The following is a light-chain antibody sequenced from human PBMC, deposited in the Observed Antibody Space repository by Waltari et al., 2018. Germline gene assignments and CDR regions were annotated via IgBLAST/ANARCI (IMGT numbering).Light chain of an antibody. Sequence: QSALTQPPSASGSPGQSVTISCTGTSSDVGAYDYVSWYQQHPGKAPKRMIYEVSKRPSGGPDRSAGSKSGNTASLTVSGLRAEDEADYYCSSYAGSNIFVFGTGTKVTVL. CDR3: SSYAGSNIFV. CDR2: EVS. CDR1: SSDVGAYDY. J-gene: IGLJ1*01. V-gene: IGLV2-8*01.